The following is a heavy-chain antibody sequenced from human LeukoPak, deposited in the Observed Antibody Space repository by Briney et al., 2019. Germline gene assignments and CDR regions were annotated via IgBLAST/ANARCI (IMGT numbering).Heavy chain of an antibody. V-gene: IGHV4-39*07. CDR2: IYYSGST. Sequence: SETLSLTCTVSADSISSYYWGWIRQPPGKGLEWVGSIYYSGSTYYNPSLKSRVTISVDTSKNQFSLKLSSVTAADTAVYYCARILWFGQFYFDFWGPGTLVTVSS. J-gene: IGHJ4*02. CDR1: ADSISSYY. CDR3: ARILWFGQFYFDF. D-gene: IGHD3-10*01.